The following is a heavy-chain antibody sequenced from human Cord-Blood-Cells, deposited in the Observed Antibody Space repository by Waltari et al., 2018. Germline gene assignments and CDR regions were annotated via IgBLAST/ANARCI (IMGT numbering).Heavy chain of an antibody. CDR2: ISYDGSNK. CDR3: ARDKNSGSYFDY. Sequence: QVQLVECGGGVVQPGRSLRLSCAASGFSFSSYAMHGARQAPGKGLEWVAVISYDGSNKYYADSVKGRFTISRDNSKNTLYLQMNSLRAEDTAVYYCARDKNSGSYFDYWGQGTLVTVSS. D-gene: IGHD1-26*01. V-gene: IGHV3-30-3*01. J-gene: IGHJ4*02. CDR1: GFSFSSYA.